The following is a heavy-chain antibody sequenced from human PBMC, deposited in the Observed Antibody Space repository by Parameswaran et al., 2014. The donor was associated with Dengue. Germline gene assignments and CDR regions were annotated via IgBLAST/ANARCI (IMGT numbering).Heavy chain of an antibody. CDR1: GDSVSSNSAA. CDR3: ARDRDWGFTY. V-gene: IGHV6-1*01. CDR2: TYYRSKWYN. J-gene: IGHJ4*02. Sequence: ASETLSLTCAISGDSVSSNSAAWNWIRQSPSRGLEWLGRTYYRSKWYNDYAVSVKSRITINGDTSKNQFSLHLKSVTPEDTAVHYCARDRDWGFTYWGQGTLVTVSS. D-gene: IGHD7-27*01.